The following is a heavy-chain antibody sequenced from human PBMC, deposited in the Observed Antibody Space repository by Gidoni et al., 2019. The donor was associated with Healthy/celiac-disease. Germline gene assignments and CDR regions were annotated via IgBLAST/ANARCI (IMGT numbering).Heavy chain of an antibody. V-gene: IGHV1-69*04. CDR3: ASPHGTTIFGVVDPRYYYYGMDV. CDR1: GGTFSSYA. CDR2: IIPILGIA. D-gene: IGHD3-3*01. Sequence: QVQLVQSGAEVKKPGSSVKVSCKASGGTFSSYAISWVRQAPGQGLEWMGRIIPILGIANYAQKFQGRVTITADKSTSTAYMELSSLRSEDTAVYYCASPHGTTIFGVVDPRYYYYGMDVWGQGTTVTVSS. J-gene: IGHJ6*02.